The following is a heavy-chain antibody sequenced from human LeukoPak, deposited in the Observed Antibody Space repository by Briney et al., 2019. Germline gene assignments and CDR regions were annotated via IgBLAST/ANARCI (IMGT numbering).Heavy chain of an antibody. CDR2: INREGNEK. CDR3: ARVGTWELQRVFDF. D-gene: IGHD1-26*01. V-gene: IGHV3-7*01. CDR1: GFAFSDYW. J-gene: IGHJ4*02. Sequence: GGSLRLSCATFGFAFSDYWMTWVRQVPGKGLEWVANINREGNEKYYVDSVKGRFTISRDNAKNSVDLQMDSLRVEDSAVYYCARVGTWELQRVFDFWGQGTLVTVSS.